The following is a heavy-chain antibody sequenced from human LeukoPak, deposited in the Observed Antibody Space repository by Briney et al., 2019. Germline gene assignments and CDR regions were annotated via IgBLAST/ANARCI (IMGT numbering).Heavy chain of an antibody. D-gene: IGHD1-26*01. CDR3: ARNSGSGLDY. V-gene: IGHV1-46*01. J-gene: IGHJ4*02. Sequence: ASVKVSCKASGYTFINYYMHWVRQAPGRGLEWMGMINPSGGSTSSAQKFQGRVTMTRDTSTSTVYMELSSLRSEDTALYYCARNSGSGLDYWGQGTLVTVSS. CDR1: GYTFINYY. CDR2: INPSGGST.